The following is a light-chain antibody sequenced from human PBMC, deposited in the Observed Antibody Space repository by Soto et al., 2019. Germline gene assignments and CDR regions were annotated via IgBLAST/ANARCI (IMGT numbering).Light chain of an antibody. CDR3: QQHYNTPRT. J-gene: IGKJ1*01. CDR1: QPISDY. Sequence: DIQMTQSPSSLSASVGDRVTITCRTSQPISDYLNWYQQKPGKAPTLLIYTTSNLQSGVPSRFSGSGSATHFTLTISSLQPEDFATYYVQQHYNTPRTFGQGTKVEI. V-gene: IGKV1-39*01. CDR2: TTS.